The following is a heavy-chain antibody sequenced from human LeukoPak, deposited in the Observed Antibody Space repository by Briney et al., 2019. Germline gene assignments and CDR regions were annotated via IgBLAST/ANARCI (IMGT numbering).Heavy chain of an antibody. CDR3: ARASGWLDYYYYYMDV. Sequence: GASVKVSCKASGYTFTGYYMHWVRPAPGQGVAWMGWINPNRGGTNNAQKFQGGVTMTRETSLSTAYIELSRLRCDDTAVYYCARASGWLDYYYYYMDVWGKGTTVTVSS. J-gene: IGHJ6*03. D-gene: IGHD6-19*01. CDR2: INPNRGGT. CDR1: GYTFTGYY. V-gene: IGHV1-2*02.